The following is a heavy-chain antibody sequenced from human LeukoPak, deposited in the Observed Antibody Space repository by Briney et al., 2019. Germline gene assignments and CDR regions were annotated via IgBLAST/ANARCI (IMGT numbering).Heavy chain of an antibody. J-gene: IGHJ4*02. V-gene: IGHV4-61*03. Sequence: SETLSLTCTVSGDSFSNGNYYWSWLRQPPGKALEWIGYIYYTGKTYYNPSLEGRTTILVDTSRNHFSVKLSSVTAADTAVYYCARSQNYYGSGDYWSQGTLVTVSS. CDR3: ARSQNYYGSGDY. CDR2: IYYTGKT. D-gene: IGHD3-10*01. CDR1: GDSFSNGNYY.